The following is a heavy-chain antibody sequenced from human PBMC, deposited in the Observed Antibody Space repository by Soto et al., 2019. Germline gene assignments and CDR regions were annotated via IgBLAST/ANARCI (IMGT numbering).Heavy chain of an antibody. D-gene: IGHD4-17*01. J-gene: IGHJ6*02. Sequence: PGGSLRLSCAASGFTFDDYGMSWVRQAPGKGLEWVSGINWNGGSTGYADSVKGRFTISRDNAKNSLYLQMNSLRAEDTALYYCARDAIYGDYVIRGGMDVWGQGTTVTVSS. V-gene: IGHV3-20*04. CDR3: ARDAIYGDYVIRGGMDV. CDR1: GFTFDDYG. CDR2: INWNGGST.